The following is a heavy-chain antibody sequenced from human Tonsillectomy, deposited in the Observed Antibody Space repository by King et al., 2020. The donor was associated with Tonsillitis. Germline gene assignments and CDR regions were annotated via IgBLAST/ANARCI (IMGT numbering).Heavy chain of an antibody. J-gene: IGHJ2*01. V-gene: IGHV3-30*15. CDR3: ARDQVRSSSWYWYFDL. CDR2: IPYDGSNK. D-gene: IGHD6-13*01. Sequence: VQLVESGGGVVQPGRSLRLSCAASGFTFSSYAMHWVRQAPGKGLEWVAVIPYDGSNKYYADSVKGRFTISRDNSKNTLYLQMSSLRAEDTAVYYCARDQVRSSSWYWYFDLWGRGALVTVSS. CDR1: GFTFSSYA.